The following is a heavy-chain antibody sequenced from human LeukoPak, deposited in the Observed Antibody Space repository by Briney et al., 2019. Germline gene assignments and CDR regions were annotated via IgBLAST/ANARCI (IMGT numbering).Heavy chain of an antibody. CDR2: IWYGGSNK. CDR3: AKDRGYCTNGVCLEYYFDY. J-gene: IGHJ4*02. Sequence: GGSLRLSCAASGFTFSSYGMHWVRQAPGKGLEWVAVIWYGGSNKYYADSVKGRFTISRDNSKNTLYLQMNSLRAEDTAVYYCAKDRGYCTNGVCLEYYFDYWGQGTLVTVSS. CDR1: GFTFSSYG. V-gene: IGHV3-33*06. D-gene: IGHD2-8*01.